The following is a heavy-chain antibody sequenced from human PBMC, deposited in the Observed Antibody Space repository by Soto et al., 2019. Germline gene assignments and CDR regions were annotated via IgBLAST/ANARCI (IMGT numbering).Heavy chain of an antibody. J-gene: IGHJ4*02. V-gene: IGHV3-7*05. CDR2: INQDGSEK. CDR1: GFTFSSNW. Sequence: EVQLVESGGGLVQPGGSLRLSCAASGFTFSSNWMSWVRQAPGKGLEWVATINQDGSEKYYVDSVKGRFTISRDNAKNSLYLQMNSLRAEDTAVYYCARDGYSYGYPRGGFDYWGQGTLVTVSS. D-gene: IGHD5-18*01. CDR3: ARDGYSYGYPRGGFDY.